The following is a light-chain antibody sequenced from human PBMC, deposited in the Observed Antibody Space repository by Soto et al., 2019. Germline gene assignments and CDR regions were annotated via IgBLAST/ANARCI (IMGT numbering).Light chain of an antibody. V-gene: IGKV3-20*01. J-gene: IGKJ1*01. CDR2: GAS. CDR1: QSVSCSY. CDR3: HQHGGSPET. Sequence: EIVLTQSPGTLSLSPGERATLSCRASQSVSCSYLAWYQQKPGQAPRLLIYGASSRATGIPDRFSGSGSGTDFTLTISRLEPEDSGIYHCHQHGGSPETFGQGTKVEVK.